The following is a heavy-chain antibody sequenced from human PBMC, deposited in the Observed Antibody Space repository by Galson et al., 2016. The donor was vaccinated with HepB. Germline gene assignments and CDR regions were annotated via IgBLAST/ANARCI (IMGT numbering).Heavy chain of an antibody. CDR2: IYYSGST. CDR3: ARDAQGGDDLWGPGTVNMDV. Sequence: SETLSLTCTVSGGSISSYYWTWIRQPPGKGLEWIGYIYYSGSTHYNPSLKSRVTISVDTSKNQFSLKLSSVTAADTAVYYCARDAQGGDDLWGPGTVNMDVWGKGTTVTVSS. D-gene: IGHD3-3*01. V-gene: IGHV4-59*01. CDR1: GGSISSYY. J-gene: IGHJ6*03.